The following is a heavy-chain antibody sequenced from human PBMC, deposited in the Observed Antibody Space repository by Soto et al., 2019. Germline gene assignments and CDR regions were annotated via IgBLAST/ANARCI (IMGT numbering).Heavy chain of an antibody. Sequence: ASVKVSCKASGYTFTSYAMHWVRQAPGQRLEWMGWINAGNGNTKYSQKFQGRVTITRHTSASTAYMELSSLRSEDTAVYYCARDHGTSRSDSYGMDLWGQATTVTVSS. V-gene: IGHV1-3*01. D-gene: IGHD6-6*01. CDR2: INAGNGNT. CDR3: ARDHGTSRSDSYGMDL. J-gene: IGHJ6*02. CDR1: GYTFTSYA.